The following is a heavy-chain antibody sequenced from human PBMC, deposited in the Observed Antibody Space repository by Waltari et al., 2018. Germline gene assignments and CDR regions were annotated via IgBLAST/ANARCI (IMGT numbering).Heavy chain of an antibody. D-gene: IGHD3-9*01. V-gene: IGHV3-23*01. CDR2: ISGSGGST. Sequence: PGKGLEWVSAISGSGGSTYYADSVKGRFTISRDNSKNTLYLQMNSLRAEDTAVYYCAKDLVRYYDILTGKNFDYWGQGTLVTVSS. CDR3: AKDLVRYYDILTGKNFDY. J-gene: IGHJ4*02.